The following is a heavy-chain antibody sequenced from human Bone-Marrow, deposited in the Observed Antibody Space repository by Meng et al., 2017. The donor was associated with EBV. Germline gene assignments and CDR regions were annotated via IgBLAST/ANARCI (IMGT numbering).Heavy chain of an antibody. J-gene: IGHJ4*02. CDR3: AAGFRELVRSRDY. CDR1: GGSIRSSNW. D-gene: IGHD3-10*01. V-gene: IGHV4-4*02. Sequence: QVQLQEAVQGLGKPSGTLSLTCVVSGGSIRSSNWWSWVRQPPGKGLEWIGEIFYGGSTNYNPSLESRVTISVDKSKNQFSLKLSSVTAADTAVYYCAAGFRELVRSRDYWGQGTLVTVSS. CDR2: IFYGGST.